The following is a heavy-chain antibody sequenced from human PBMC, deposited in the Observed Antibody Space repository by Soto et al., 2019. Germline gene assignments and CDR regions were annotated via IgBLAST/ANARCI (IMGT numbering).Heavy chain of an antibody. J-gene: IGHJ6*02. CDR1: GYSFTSYW. CDR2: IDPSDSYT. D-gene: IGHD6-6*01. Sequence: GEFLKISGKGSGYSFTSYWISWVRQMPGKGLEWMGRIDPSDSYTNYSPSFQGHVTISADKSISTAYLQWSSLKASDTAMYYCARPGLSSSSPGYYYGMDVWGQGTTAPVSS. V-gene: IGHV5-10-1*01. CDR3: ARPGLSSSSPGYYYGMDV.